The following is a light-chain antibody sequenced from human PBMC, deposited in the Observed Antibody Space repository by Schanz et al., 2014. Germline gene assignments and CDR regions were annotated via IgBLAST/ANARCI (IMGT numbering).Light chain of an antibody. J-gene: IGKJ1*01. Sequence: EIVLTQSPGTLSLSPGEGATLSCRASQSVNTYLAWYQQKAGQAPRLLIYGASTRATGVPARFSGSGSGTYFTLSISSLQSEDFAVYYCQQYSEWPPLTFGQGTKVEV. V-gene: IGKV3-15*01. CDR1: QSVNTY. CDR3: QQYSEWPPLT. CDR2: GAS.